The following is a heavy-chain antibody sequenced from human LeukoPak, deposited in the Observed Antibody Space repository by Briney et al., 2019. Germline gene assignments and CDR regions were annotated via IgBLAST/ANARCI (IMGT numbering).Heavy chain of an antibody. V-gene: IGHV4-39*01. J-gene: IGHJ4*02. CDR3: ARRPLPGTRGDFDY. CDR2: IYYSGST. D-gene: IGHD1-7*01. Sequence: PSETLSLTCTVSGGSISSSSYYWGWIRQPPGKGLEWIGSIYYSGSTYYNPSLKSRVTISVDTSKNQFSLKLSSVTAADTAVYYCARRPLPGTRGDFDYWGQGTLVTVSS. CDR1: GGSISSSSYY.